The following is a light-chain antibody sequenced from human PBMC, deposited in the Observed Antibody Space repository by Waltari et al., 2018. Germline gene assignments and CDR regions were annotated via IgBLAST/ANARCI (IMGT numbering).Light chain of an antibody. Sequence: QSALTQPASVSGSPGQSITISCTGTSSDIGPYNFVSWYQKHPGKAPKVMIYDVNNRPSGVSSRFSGSKSGNTASLTISGLQAEDEADYYCSSYTTGSTRYVFGSGTKVTVL. V-gene: IGLV2-14*03. CDR1: SSDIGPYNF. J-gene: IGLJ1*01. CDR3: SSYTTGSTRYV. CDR2: DVN.